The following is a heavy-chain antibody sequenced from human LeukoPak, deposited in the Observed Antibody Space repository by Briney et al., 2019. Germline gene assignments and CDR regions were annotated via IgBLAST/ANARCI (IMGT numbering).Heavy chain of an antibody. CDR3: ARVMTTATGDWFDP. CDR1: GFTLSSYG. J-gene: IGHJ5*02. Sequence: GGSLRLSCAASGFTLSSYGMHWVRQAPGKGLEWVAVIWYDGSNKYYADSVKGRFTISRDNSKNTLYLQMNSLRAEDTAVYYCARVMTTATGDWFDPWGQGTLVTVSS. CDR2: IWYDGSNK. D-gene: IGHD4-17*01. V-gene: IGHV3-33*01.